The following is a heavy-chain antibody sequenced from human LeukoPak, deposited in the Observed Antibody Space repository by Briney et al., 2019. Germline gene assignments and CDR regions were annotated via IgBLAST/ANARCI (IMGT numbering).Heavy chain of an antibody. J-gene: IGHJ4*02. D-gene: IGHD7-27*01. CDR3: ARDEPTGDFYYFDY. CDR1: GGSISSGSYY. CDR2: IYTSGST. Sequence: SQTLSLTCTVSGGSISSGSYYWSWIRQPAGKGLEWIGRIYTSGSTNYNPSLKSRVTISVDTSKNQFSLKLSSVTAADTAVYYCARDEPTGDFYYFDYWGQGTLVTVSS. V-gene: IGHV4-61*02.